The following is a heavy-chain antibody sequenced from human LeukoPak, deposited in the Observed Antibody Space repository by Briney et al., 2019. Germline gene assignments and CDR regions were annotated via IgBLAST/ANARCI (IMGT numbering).Heavy chain of an antibody. J-gene: IGHJ5*02. V-gene: IGHV1-69*04. CDR3: ARAGEQQLANWFDP. CDR1: GGTFSSYA. Sequence: SVKVSCKASGGTFSSYAISWVRQAPGQGLEWMGRIIPILGIANYAQKFQGRVTITADKSTSTAYMELSSLRSEDTAVYYCARAGEQQLANWFDPWGQGTLVTVSS. CDR2: IIPILGIA. D-gene: IGHD6-13*01.